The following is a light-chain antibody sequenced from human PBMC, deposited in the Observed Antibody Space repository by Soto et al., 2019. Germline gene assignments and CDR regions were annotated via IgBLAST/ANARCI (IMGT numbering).Light chain of an antibody. CDR2: DVS. V-gene: IGLV2-11*01. CDR3: CSYPTV. Sequence: QSALTQPRSASGSPGQSVTISCSGTSGDVGAYNYVSWYQQCPGKAPKLLIYDVSKRPSGVPDRFSGSKSGYTASLTISGLQAEDEADYYFCSYPTVFGGGTKLTVL. CDR1: SGDVGAYNY. J-gene: IGLJ2*01.